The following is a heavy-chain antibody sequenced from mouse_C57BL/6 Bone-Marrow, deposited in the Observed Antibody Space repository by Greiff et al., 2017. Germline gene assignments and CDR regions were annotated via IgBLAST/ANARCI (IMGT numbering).Heavy chain of an antibody. D-gene: IGHD1-1*01. CDR2: ISSGSSTI. V-gene: IGHV5-17*01. Sequence: EVHLVESGGGLVKPGGSLKLSCAASGFTFSDYGMHWVRQAPEKGLEWVAYISSGSSTIYYADTVKGRFTISRDNAKNTLFLQMTSLRSEDTAMYYCARRSYGSSYDAMDYWGQGTSVTVSS. CDR3: ARRSYGSSYDAMDY. J-gene: IGHJ4*01. CDR1: GFTFSDYG.